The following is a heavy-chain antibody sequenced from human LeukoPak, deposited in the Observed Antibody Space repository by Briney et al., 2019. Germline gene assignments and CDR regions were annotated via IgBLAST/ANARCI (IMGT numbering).Heavy chain of an antibody. D-gene: IGHD6-13*01. J-gene: IGHJ4*02. CDR3: ARDLVYSSSCPGY. V-gene: IGHV1-18*01. CDR2: ISGYNGNI. Sequence: ASVKVSCKASGYTFTNYGISWVRQAPGQGLEYMGWISGYNGNINCAQKLQGRVTMTTDASTSTAYMELRSLRSDDTAVYYCARDLVYSSSCPGYWGQGTLVTVSS. CDR1: GYTFTNYG.